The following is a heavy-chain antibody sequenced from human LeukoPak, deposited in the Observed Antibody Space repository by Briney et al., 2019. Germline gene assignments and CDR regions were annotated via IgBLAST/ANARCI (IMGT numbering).Heavy chain of an antibody. J-gene: IGHJ6*03. CDR3: ARDIRGSSSWYLGDQLGMDV. CDR2: IIPIFGTA. V-gene: IGHV1-69*05. Sequence: ASVKVSCKASGGTFSSYAISWVRQAPGQGLEWMGGIIPIFGTANYAQKFQGRVTITTDESTSTAYMELSSLRSEDTAVYYCARDIRGSSSWYLGDQLGMDVWGKGTTVTVSS. D-gene: IGHD6-13*01. CDR1: GGTFSSYA.